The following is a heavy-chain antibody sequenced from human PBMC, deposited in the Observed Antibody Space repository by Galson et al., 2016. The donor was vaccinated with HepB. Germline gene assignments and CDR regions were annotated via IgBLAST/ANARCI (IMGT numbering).Heavy chain of an antibody. CDR3: ARVGATTPPFR. Sequence: LRLSCAASGFTVGNNLMSWVRQAPGKGLEWVSLIYSGGGTHYADAVRGRFTISRDNFKNTLYLQMNSLRAEDTAVYYCARVGATTPPFRWGQGTLVTVSS. D-gene: IGHD1-26*01. J-gene: IGHJ4*02. CDR2: IYSGGGT. V-gene: IGHV3-53*01. CDR1: GFTVGNNL.